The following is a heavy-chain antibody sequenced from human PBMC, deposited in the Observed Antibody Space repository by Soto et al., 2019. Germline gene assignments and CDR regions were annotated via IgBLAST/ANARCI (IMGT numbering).Heavy chain of an antibody. J-gene: IGHJ4*02. Sequence: EVQLLESGGGLVQPGGSLRLSCAASGFTFNNYAMTWVRQAPGKGLEWVSAISGGGDTTSYADSVKGRFTVSRDGSKNTLYLQMSSLRAEDTALYYCAKGRGGSGSLTPRADFWGQGTLVTVSS. V-gene: IGHV3-23*01. D-gene: IGHD3-10*01. CDR3: AKGRGGSGSLTPRADF. CDR1: GFTFNNYA. CDR2: ISGGGDTT.